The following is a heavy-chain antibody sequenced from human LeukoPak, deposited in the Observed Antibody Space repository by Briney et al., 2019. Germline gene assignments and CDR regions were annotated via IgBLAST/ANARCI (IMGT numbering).Heavy chain of an antibody. CDR1: GYTFTSYG. V-gene: IGHV1-18*01. Sequence: ASVKVSCKASGYTFTSYGISWVRQAPGQGLEWMGWISAYSGDTNYAQKFQGRVTITADESTSTAYMELSSLRSEDTAVYYCAREGYYDSSGYYLPPGTWFDYWGQGTLVTVSS. D-gene: IGHD3-22*01. J-gene: IGHJ4*02. CDR2: ISAYSGDT. CDR3: AREGYYDSSGYYLPPGTWFDY.